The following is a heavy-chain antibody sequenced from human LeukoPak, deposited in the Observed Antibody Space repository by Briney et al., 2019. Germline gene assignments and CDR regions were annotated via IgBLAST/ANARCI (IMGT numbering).Heavy chain of an antibody. CDR3: AKVDTSGYYEILDY. D-gene: IGHD3-22*01. CDR1: GFTFSSYG. V-gene: IGHV3-23*01. Sequence: GRSLRLSCAASGFTFSSYGMHWVRQAPGKGLEWVSTISGSGSSTNYADSVKGRFAISRDNSKNTLYLQMNSLRAEDTAVYYCAKVDTSGYYEILDYWGQGTLVTVSS. CDR2: ISGSGSST. J-gene: IGHJ4*02.